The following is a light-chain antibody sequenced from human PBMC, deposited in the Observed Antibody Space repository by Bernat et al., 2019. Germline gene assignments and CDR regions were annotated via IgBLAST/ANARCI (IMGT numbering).Light chain of an antibody. V-gene: IGLV2-23*02. J-gene: IGLJ3*02. CDR3: CSYAGSSTLGV. CDR2: EVS. CDR1: SSDVGSYNL. Sequence: QSALTQPASVSGSPGQSITISCTGTSSDVGSYNLVSWYQRHPGKAPKLMIYEVSKRPSGVFNRFSGSKSGNTASLTISGLQAEDEADYYCCSYAGSSTLGVFGGGTKLTVL.